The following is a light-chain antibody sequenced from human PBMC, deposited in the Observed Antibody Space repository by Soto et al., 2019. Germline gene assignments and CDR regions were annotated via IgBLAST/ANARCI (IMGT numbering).Light chain of an antibody. CDR3: QQYNSYSPA. J-gene: IGKJ1*01. V-gene: IGKV1-5*01. CDR1: QSISSW. Sequence: DIHMTQSPSTLSASVGDRVTITCRASQSISSWLAWYQQKPGKAPKLLIYDASSLESGVPSRFSGSGSGTEFTLTISRMKTDDFATYYCQQYNSYSPALGQGTKVDIK. CDR2: DAS.